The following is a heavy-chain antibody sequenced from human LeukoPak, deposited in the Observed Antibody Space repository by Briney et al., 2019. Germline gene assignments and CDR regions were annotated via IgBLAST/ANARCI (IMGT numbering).Heavy chain of an antibody. Sequence: SETLSLTCTVSGASISSVTWWSWVRQSPGKGLEYIGEIYHNGNSKFNPALQSRVTMAVDKSQNQFFLTLTSLTAADTAVYYCARFGGFYFDHWGLGKMVIVSS. D-gene: IGHD2-15*01. CDR3: ARFGGFYFDH. CDR1: GASISSVTW. V-gene: IGHV4-4*02. J-gene: IGHJ4*02. CDR2: IYHNGNS.